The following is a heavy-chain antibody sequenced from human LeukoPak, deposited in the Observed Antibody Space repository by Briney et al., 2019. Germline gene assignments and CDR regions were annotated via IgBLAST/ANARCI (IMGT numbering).Heavy chain of an antibody. V-gene: IGHV4-39*07. D-gene: IGHD3-9*01. CDR3: AWNILTGYYTFDF. J-gene: IGHJ4*02. CDR2: IHYSGSS. Sequence: PSETLSLTCTVSGGSISSLIYYWGWIRQPPGKGLEWLGSIHYSGSSYYSPSLRSRVTISVDTYRKQFSLNLTSVTAADTAVYFCAWNILTGYYTFDFGGQGTLVTVSS. CDR1: GGSISSLIYY.